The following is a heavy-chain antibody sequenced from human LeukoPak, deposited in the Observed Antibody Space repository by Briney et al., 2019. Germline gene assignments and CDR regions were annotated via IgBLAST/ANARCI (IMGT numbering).Heavy chain of an antibody. V-gene: IGHV4-31*03. CDR3: ARDRDYFDY. CDR2: IYYSGST. Sequence: PSQTLSLTCTVSGGSLSSGGSYWGWIRQHPGRGLEWIGYIYYSGSTYYNPSLKSRVAISVDTSKNQFSLKLSSVTAADTAVYYCARDRDYFDYWGQGTLVTASS. CDR1: GGSLSSGGSY. J-gene: IGHJ4*02.